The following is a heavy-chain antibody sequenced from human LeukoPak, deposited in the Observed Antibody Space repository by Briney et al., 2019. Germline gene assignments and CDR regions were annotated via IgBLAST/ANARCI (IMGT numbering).Heavy chain of an antibody. CDR3: GRAFPPLRTSSAGDL. D-gene: IGHD3-16*01. CDR1: GLTFSDYD. Sequence: GGSLRLSCSASGLTFSDYDMNWIRQAPGKGLQWISAISGRSSHTYYGDSVKGRFSISRDNAKNLLYLQMNGLGAEDTAVYYCGRAFPPLRTSSAGDLWGQGTQVTVSS. J-gene: IGHJ4*02. CDR2: ISGRSSHT. V-gene: IGHV3-21*06.